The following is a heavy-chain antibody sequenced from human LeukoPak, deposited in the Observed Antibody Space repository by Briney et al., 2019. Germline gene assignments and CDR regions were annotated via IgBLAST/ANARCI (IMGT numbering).Heavy chain of an antibody. Sequence: GGSLRLSCAASGFTFSSYPMYWVRQAPGKGLEYVSAIAHNGGSTYYANSVKGRFTISRDNARNTLYLQMNSLRAEDTAVYYCARGIYGDAVSFDHWGQGTLVTVSS. D-gene: IGHD4-17*01. J-gene: IGHJ4*02. CDR2: IAHNGGST. V-gene: IGHV3-64*01. CDR1: GFTFSSYP. CDR3: ARGIYGDAVSFDH.